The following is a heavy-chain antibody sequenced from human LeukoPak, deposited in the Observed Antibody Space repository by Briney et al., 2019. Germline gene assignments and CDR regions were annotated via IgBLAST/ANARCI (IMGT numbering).Heavy chain of an antibody. CDR2: ISHSGST. CDR1: GGSITSGGNY. V-gene: IGHV4-31*01. D-gene: IGHD2-2*01. J-gene: IGHJ4*02. Sequence: SETLSLTCTVSGGSITSGGNYWSWIRQHPGEGLEWIGYISHSGSTYYNPSLKSPVTISVDTSKNQFSLQLSSVTAADTAVYYCARYYCGSSSCPGVDYWGRGTLVTVSS. CDR3: ARYYCGSSSCPGVDY.